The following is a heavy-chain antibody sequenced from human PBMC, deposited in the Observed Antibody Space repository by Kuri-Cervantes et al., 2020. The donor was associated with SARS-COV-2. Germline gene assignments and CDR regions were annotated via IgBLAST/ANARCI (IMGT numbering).Heavy chain of an antibody. D-gene: IGHD3-10*01. Sequence: ASVKVSCKASGGTFSSYAISWVRQATGQGLEWMGWMNPNSGNTGYAQKFQGRVTMTRNTSISTAYMELSSLRSEDTAVYYCARVRGGGLGNWGQGTLVTVSS. CDR1: GGTFSSYA. CDR3: ARVRGGGLGN. V-gene: IGHV1-8*02. CDR2: MNPNSGNT. J-gene: IGHJ4*02.